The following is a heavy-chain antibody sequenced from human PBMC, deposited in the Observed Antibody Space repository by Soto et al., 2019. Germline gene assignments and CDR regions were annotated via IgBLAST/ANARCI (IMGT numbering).Heavy chain of an antibody. Sequence: EVQLVESGGGLVQPGGSLRLSCAASGFTFSSYWMSWVRQAPGKGLEWVANIKQDGSEKYYVDSVKGRFTISRDNAKNSLYLQMNSLRAEDTAVYYCARGHRLRFLEWLSENYWYFDLWGRGTLVTVSS. CDR2: IKQDGSEK. CDR1: GFTFSSYW. D-gene: IGHD3-3*01. V-gene: IGHV3-7*01. J-gene: IGHJ2*01. CDR3: ARGHRLRFLEWLSENYWYFDL.